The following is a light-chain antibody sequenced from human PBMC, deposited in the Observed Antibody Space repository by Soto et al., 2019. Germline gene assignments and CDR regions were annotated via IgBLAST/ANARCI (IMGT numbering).Light chain of an antibody. CDR2: GAS. J-gene: IGKJ1*01. CDR1: QSVSSNY. V-gene: IGKV3-20*01. Sequence: ENVLTQSPGTLSLSPGERATLSCRASQSVSSNYVAWYQQKPGQAPRLLVYGASSRATGIPDRFSGSGSGTDFNLTISRLEPEDFAVYYCQQYGSSRWTVGQGTKVEIK. CDR3: QQYGSSRWT.